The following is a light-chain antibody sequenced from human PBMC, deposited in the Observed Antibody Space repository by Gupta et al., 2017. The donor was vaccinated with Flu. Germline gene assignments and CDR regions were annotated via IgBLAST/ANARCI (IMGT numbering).Light chain of an antibody. Sequence: DIQMTQSPSSLSASVGDRVTITCQASQDISNYLNWYQQKPGKAPKLLIYDASKLETGVPSRFSGSGSGTDFTFTISSLQPEDIATYYCQQYDNRPALTFGGGTKVEIK. CDR3: QQYDNRPALT. CDR2: DAS. J-gene: IGKJ4*01. CDR1: QDISNY. V-gene: IGKV1-33*01.